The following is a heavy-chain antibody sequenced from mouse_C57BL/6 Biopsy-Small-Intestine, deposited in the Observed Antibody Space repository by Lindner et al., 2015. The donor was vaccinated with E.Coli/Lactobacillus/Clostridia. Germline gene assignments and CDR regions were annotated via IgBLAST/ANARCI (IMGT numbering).Heavy chain of an antibody. CDR2: INPSTGGT. J-gene: IGHJ1*03. V-gene: IGHV1-42*01. CDR1: DYSFTGYY. CDR3: AREGIATVPYFDV. Sequence: VQLQESGPELVKPGASVKISCKASDYSFTGYYMNWVKQSPEKSLEWIGEINPSTGGTTYNQKFKAKAILTVDKSSSTAYMQLKSLTSEDSAVYYCAREGIATVPYFDVWGTGTTVTVSS. D-gene: IGHD1-1*01.